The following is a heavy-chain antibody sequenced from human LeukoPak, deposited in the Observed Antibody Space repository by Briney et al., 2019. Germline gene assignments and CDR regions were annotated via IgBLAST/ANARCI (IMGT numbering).Heavy chain of an antibody. Sequence: GGSLRLSCAASGFTFSSYAMSWVRQAPGKGLVWVSRSKNDGRSTSYADSAKGRFTISRDSAKNTLFLQMDSLRAEDTAVYYCARAGYSSGWYYFDYWGQGTLVTVSS. CDR3: ARAGYSSGWYYFDY. D-gene: IGHD6-19*01. CDR1: GFTFSSYA. CDR2: SKNDGRST. V-gene: IGHV3-74*01. J-gene: IGHJ4*02.